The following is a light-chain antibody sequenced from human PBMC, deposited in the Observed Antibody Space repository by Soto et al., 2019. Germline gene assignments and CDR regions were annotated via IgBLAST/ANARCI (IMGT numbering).Light chain of an antibody. J-gene: IGLJ1*01. Sequence: QLVLTQPASVSGSPGQSITISCTGTSSDVGSYNLVSWYQQHPGKAPKLMIYEVSKRPSGVSNRFSGSKSGNTASLTISGLQAEDEADYYCCSYAGSSTHVFGTGTKLTVL. V-gene: IGLV2-23*02. CDR2: EVS. CDR3: CSYAGSSTHV. CDR1: SSDVGSYNL.